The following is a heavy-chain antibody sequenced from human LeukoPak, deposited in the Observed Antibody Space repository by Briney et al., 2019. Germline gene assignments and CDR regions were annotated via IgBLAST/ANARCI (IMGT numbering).Heavy chain of an antibody. CDR1: GGSISSYY. J-gene: IGHJ3*02. CDR3: ASNPAGTPYDYVWGSYRLGAFDI. Sequence: PSETLSLTCTVSGGSISSYYWSWIRQPAGKGLEWIGRIYTSGSTNYNPSLKSRVTMSVDASKNQFSLKLSSVTAADTAVYYCASNPAGTPYDYVWGSYRLGAFDIWGQGTMVTVSS. D-gene: IGHD3-16*02. CDR2: IYTSGST. V-gene: IGHV4-4*07.